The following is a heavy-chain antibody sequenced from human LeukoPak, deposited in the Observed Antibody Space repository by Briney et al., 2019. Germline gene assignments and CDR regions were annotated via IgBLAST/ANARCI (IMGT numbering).Heavy chain of an antibody. CDR1: GFTLSDYD. CDR2: ISTYSSGR. V-gene: IGHV3-11*01. CDR3: ARGGQLWFFD. Sequence: GGSLRLSCAASGFTLSDYDMSWLRQAPGKGLERISYISTYSSGRYYADSMKGRFTISRDNAKKPLYLQMNSPRAEDTAMYYCARGGQLWFFDWGQGTLVTVSS. J-gene: IGHJ4*02. D-gene: IGHD3-10*01.